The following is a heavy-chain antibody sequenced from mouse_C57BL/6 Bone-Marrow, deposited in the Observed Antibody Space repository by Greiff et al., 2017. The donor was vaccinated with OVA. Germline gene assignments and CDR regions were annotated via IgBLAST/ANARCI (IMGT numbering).Heavy chain of an antibody. CDR3: ARDGYGSSYWYFDV. J-gene: IGHJ1*03. D-gene: IGHD1-1*01. Sequence: VQLQQPGAELVKPGASVKLSCKASGYTFTGYWMQWVKQRPGQGLEWIGEIDPSDSYTNYNQKFKGKATLTVDTSSSTAYMQLSSLTSEDSAVYYCARDGYGSSYWYFDVWGTGTTVTVSS. CDR2: IDPSDSYT. CDR1: GYTFTGYW. V-gene: IGHV1-50*01.